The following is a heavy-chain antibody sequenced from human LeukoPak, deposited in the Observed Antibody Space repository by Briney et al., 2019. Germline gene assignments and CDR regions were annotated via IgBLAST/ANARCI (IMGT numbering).Heavy chain of an antibody. CDR3: ARDPGYYYDSSGYPDAFDI. CDR2: ISSSSSYI. D-gene: IGHD3-22*01. Sequence: GGSLRLSCAASGFTFSSYSMNWVRQAPGKGLEWVSSISSSSSYIYYADSVKGRFTISRDNAKNSLYLQMNSLRAEDTAVYYCARDPGYYYDSSGYPDAFDIWGQGTMVTVSS. J-gene: IGHJ3*02. V-gene: IGHV3-21*01. CDR1: GFTFSSYS.